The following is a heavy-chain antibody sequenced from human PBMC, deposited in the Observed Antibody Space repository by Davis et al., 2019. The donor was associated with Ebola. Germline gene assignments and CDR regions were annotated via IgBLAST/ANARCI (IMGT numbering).Heavy chain of an antibody. D-gene: IGHD2-21*01. J-gene: IGHJ4*02. V-gene: IGHV1-8*01. CDR1: GYTFTSYD. CDR3: ARGRGHYEYSGGDY. Sequence: ASVKVSCKASGYTFTSYDINWARQATGQGLEWMGWMNPNSGNTGYAQKFQGRVTMTRNTSISTAYMEVSSLRSEDTAVYYCARGRGHYEYSGGDYWGQGTLVIVSS. CDR2: MNPNSGNT.